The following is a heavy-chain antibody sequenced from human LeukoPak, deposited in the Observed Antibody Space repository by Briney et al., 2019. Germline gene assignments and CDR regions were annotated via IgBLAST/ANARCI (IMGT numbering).Heavy chain of an antibody. CDR1: GFTFSSYW. Sequence: GGSLRLSCAASGFTFSSYWMSWVRQAPGKGLEWVANIKQDGSEKYYVDSVKGRFTISRDNAKNSLYLQMNSLRAEDTAVYYCARVYSSRAYYYYYMDVWGKGTTVTVSS. V-gene: IGHV3-7*01. D-gene: IGHD6-13*01. CDR2: IKQDGSEK. CDR3: ARVYSSRAYYYYYMDV. J-gene: IGHJ6*03.